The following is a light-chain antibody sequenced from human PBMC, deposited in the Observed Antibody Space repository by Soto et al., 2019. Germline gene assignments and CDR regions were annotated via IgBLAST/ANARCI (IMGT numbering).Light chain of an antibody. CDR1: SSNIGSNT. V-gene: IGLV1-44*01. CDR3: AGWDDSLRGLE. J-gene: IGLJ2*01. CDR2: NNS. Sequence: QSVLTQPPSASGTPGQMVTISCSGSSSNIGSNTVNWYQQLPGMAPKLLIYNNSQRPSGVPDRFSGSKSGTSASLAISGLQTEDEADYYCAGWDDSLRGLEFGGGTKLTVL.